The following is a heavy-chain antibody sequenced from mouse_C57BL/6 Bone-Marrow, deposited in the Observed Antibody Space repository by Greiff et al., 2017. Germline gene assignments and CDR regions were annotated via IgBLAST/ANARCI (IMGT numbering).Heavy chain of an antibody. CDR1: GYTFTSYW. Sequence: QVQLQQPGAELVRPGSSVKLSCKASGYTFTSYWMHWVKQRPIQGLEWIGNIDPSDSETHYNQKFKDKATLTVDKSSSTAYMQLSSLTSEDSAVYYGASPFDYGSSYWYFDVWGTGTTVTVSS. D-gene: IGHD1-1*01. CDR3: ASPFDYGSSYWYFDV. J-gene: IGHJ1*03. V-gene: IGHV1-52*01. CDR2: IDPSDSET.